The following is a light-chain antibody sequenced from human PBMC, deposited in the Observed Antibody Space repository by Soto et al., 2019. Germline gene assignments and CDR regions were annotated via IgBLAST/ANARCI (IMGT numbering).Light chain of an antibody. CDR3: LQDYNYPRT. Sequence: AIQMTQSPSSLSASVGDRVTNTCRASQGIRNDLGWYQQKPGKAPKLLIYAASSLQSGVPSRFSGSGSGTDFTLTIISLQPEDFATYYCLQDYNYPRTFGQGTKVDIK. J-gene: IGKJ1*01. V-gene: IGKV1-6*01. CDR1: QGIRND. CDR2: AAS.